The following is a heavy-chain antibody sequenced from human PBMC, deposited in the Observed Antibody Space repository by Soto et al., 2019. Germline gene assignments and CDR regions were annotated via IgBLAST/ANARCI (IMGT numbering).Heavy chain of an antibody. CDR1: GGSISSSTYY. J-gene: IGHJ6*02. Sequence: QLQLQESGPGLGKPSETLSLTCTVSGGSISSSTYYWGWIRQPPGKGREWIGMIYYSGSAYYNPYLKSRVTISIDTSKIQFSLRLSYVSAADTAVYYCARHGVDYGDYASYYYYGMDVWGRGTKVTVSS. CDR3: ARHGVDYGDYASYYYYGMDV. CDR2: IYYSGSA. D-gene: IGHD4-17*01. V-gene: IGHV4-39*01.